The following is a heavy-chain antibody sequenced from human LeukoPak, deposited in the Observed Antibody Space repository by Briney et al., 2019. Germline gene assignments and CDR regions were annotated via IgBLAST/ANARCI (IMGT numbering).Heavy chain of an antibody. V-gene: IGHV4-34*01. CDR3: ARSPYSSSWEQYFQH. D-gene: IGHD6-13*01. Sequence: SETLSLTCVVYGESFSGYYWSWIRQPPGKGLEWIGEINHSGSTNYNPSLKSRVTISVDTSKNQFSLKLSSVTAADTAVYYCARSPYSSSWEQYFQHWGQGTLVTVSS. CDR1: GESFSGYY. CDR2: INHSGST. J-gene: IGHJ1*01.